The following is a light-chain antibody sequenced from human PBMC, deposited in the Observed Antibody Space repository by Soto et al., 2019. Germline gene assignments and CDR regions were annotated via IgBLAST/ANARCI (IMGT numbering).Light chain of an antibody. CDR1: NNNVGGYNY. Sequence: QTVLTEPSSVSATPGESMTIFCTGTNNNVGGYNYVSWYQQHPGKAPKLMIYDVSNRPSGVSNRFSGSKSGNTASLTISGLQAEDEADYYCSSYTSSSTLQVFGTGTKVTVL. V-gene: IGLV2-14*01. CDR2: DVS. CDR3: SSYTSSSTLQV. J-gene: IGLJ1*01.